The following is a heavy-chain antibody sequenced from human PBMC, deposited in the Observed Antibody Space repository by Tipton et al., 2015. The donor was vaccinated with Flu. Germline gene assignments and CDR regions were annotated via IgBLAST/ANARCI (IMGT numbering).Heavy chain of an antibody. V-gene: IGHV3-66*02. D-gene: IGHD3-22*01. J-gene: IGHJ4*02. CDR1: GFTVSSNY. CDR2: IYRDGTT. CDR3: ARDPDAYYYDSDDYFFDY. Sequence: VQLVQSGGGLVQPGGSLRLSCAASGFTVSSNYMNWVRQAPGKGLEWVSLIYRDGTTYYADSVKGRFTVSRDISKNTLYLQMNSLRAEDTAVYYCARDPDAYYYDSDDYFFDYWGQGTLVTVSS.